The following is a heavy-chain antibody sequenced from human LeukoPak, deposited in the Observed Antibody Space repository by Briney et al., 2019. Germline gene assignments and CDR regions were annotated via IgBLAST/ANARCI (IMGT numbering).Heavy chain of an antibody. V-gene: IGHV3-9*01. CDR1: GFTFDDYA. CDR3: VKESEDSSGWATRYYFDY. Sequence: GRSLRPSCAASGFTFDDYAMHWVRQAPGKGLEWVAGITWNSDNIDYAESVRGRFTISRDNAKNSLYLEMNSLRLEDTALYYCVKESEDSSGWATRYYFDYWGQGSLVTVSS. CDR2: ITWNSDNI. J-gene: IGHJ4*02. D-gene: IGHD6-19*01.